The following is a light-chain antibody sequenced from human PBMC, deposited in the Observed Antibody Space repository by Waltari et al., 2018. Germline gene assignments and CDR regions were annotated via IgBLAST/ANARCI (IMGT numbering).Light chain of an antibody. J-gene: IGLJ1*01. CDR3: SSFTSSSTLV. CDR1: ISDVGGYNY. Sequence: QSALTQPVSVSGSPGQSITISCTGTISDVGGYNYVAWYQQHPGKAPKLLIYDVTNRPSGVSNRFSGSKSGNTASQTISGLQAEDEADYHCSSFTSSSTLVFGTGTKVTVL. V-gene: IGLV2-14*03. CDR2: DVT.